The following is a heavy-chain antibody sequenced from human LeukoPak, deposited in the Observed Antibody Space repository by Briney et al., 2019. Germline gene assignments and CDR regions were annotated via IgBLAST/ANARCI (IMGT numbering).Heavy chain of an antibody. V-gene: IGHV1-8*01. J-gene: IGHJ2*01. CDR1: GYTFTSHD. D-gene: IGHD5-18*01. CDR3: ARMRGYSLGYWYLNV. CDR2: MNPTSGCT. Sequence: GASVKVSCKAAGYTFTSHDINWVRQAAGQGLEWMGWMNPTSGCTGYAQKFQGRITLTRDTSISTAYMELSSLRSDDTAVYYCARMRGYSLGYWYLNVWGRGTLVSVSS.